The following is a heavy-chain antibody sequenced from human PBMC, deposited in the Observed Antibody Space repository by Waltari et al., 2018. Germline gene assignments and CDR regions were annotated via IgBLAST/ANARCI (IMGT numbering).Heavy chain of an antibody. D-gene: IGHD1-1*01. Sequence: EVQLLESGGGLVQPGGSLRISCIASGFSFNNFDGGGVRPASGKGLEWVSHITSDGTDTYYADSVKGRFTVSRDDSRKTLFLHMSSLRAADTALYYCVKALFASGMKYGVDVWGQGTRVTVSS. V-gene: IGHV3-23*01. J-gene: IGHJ6*02. CDR3: VKALFASGMKYGVDV. CDR2: ITSDGTDT. CDR1: GFSFNNFD.